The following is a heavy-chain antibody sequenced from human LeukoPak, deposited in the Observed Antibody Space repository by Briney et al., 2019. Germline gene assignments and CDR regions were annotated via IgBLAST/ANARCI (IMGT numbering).Heavy chain of an antibody. D-gene: IGHD2-15*01. CDR3: ARGSDSGAHFDY. J-gene: IGHJ4*02. Sequence: PGGSLRLSCAASGFTFSSYSMNWVRQAPGKGLEWVSSISSSSSYIYYADSVKGRFTISRDNAKNSLYLQMNSLRAEDTAVYYCARGSDSGAHFDYWGQRTLVTVSS. CDR1: GFTFSSYS. CDR2: ISSSSSYI. V-gene: IGHV3-21*01.